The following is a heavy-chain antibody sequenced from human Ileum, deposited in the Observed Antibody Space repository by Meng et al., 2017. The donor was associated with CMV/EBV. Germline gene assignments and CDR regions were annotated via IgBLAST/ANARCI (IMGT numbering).Heavy chain of an antibody. Sequence: GATNSSRNWWTGGGQTRGKGLEGIGENHNTGSTNYNPNIKSRVTISLDKSKNQFALKLTSVTAADTGVYYCARVRGGCSSTSCTLDPWGQGTLVTVSS. J-gene: IGHJ5*02. CDR3: ARVRGGCSSTSCTLDP. V-gene: IGHV4-4*02. CDR1: GATNSSRNW. CDR2: NHNTGST. D-gene: IGHD2-2*01.